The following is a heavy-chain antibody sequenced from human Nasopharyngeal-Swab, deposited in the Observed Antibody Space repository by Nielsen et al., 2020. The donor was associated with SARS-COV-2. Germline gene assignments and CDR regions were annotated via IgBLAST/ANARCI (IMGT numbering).Heavy chain of an antibody. D-gene: IGHD3-10*01. CDR3: TRVGAGDYGMDV. CDR2: IIRKANRHAT. J-gene: IGHJ6*02. CDR1: GFTFSGFA. V-gene: IGHV3-73*01. Sequence: GESLKISCAASGFTFSGFAIYWVRQASGKGLEWLGRIIRKANRHATAYGASVKGRFTISRDDSQNTAFLQMDSLKSEDTGVYYCTRVGAGDYGMDVWGQGTTVIVSS.